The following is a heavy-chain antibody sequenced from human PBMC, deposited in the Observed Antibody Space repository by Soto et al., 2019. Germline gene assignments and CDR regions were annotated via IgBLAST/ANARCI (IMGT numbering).Heavy chain of an antibody. D-gene: IGHD3-22*01. CDR3: ARGPTSGYSAGKYYYYYGMDV. J-gene: IGHJ6*02. Sequence: GSSVRDSCKASGYTFTGYYMHWVRQAPGQELEWMGWINPNSGGTNYAQKFQGWVTMTRDTSISTAYMELSRLRSDDTAVYYCARGPTSGYSAGKYYYYYGMDVWGQGTTVTVSS. CDR2: INPNSGGT. CDR1: GYTFTGYY. V-gene: IGHV1-2*04.